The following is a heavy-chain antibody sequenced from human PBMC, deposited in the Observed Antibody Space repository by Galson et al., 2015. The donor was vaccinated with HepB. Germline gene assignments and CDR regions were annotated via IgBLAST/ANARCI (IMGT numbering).Heavy chain of an antibody. V-gene: IGHV3-30-3*01. D-gene: IGHD1-26*01. CDR1: GFTFSSYA. Sequence: SLRLSCAASGFTFSSYAMHWVRQAPGRGLEWVAVISYDGSNKYYADSVKGRFTISRDNSKNTLYLQMNSLRAEDTAVYYCARAMVAGGIVGAQSYAFDIWGQGTMVTVSS. J-gene: IGHJ3*02. CDR3: ARAMVAGGIVGAQSYAFDI. CDR2: ISYDGSNK.